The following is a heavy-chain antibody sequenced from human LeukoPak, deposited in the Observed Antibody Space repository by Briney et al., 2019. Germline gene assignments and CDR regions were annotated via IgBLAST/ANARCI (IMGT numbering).Heavy chain of an antibody. D-gene: IGHD4-23*01. CDR3: AREGGNSGHFDY. CDR2: IIPIFGTA. V-gene: IGHV1-69*13. J-gene: IGHJ4*02. CDR1: GGTFSSYA. Sequence: SVKVSCKASGGTFSSYAISWVRQAPGQGLEWMGGIIPIFGTANYAQKFQGRVTITADESTSTAYMELSSLRSEDTAVYYCAREGGNSGHFDYWGQGTLVTVSS.